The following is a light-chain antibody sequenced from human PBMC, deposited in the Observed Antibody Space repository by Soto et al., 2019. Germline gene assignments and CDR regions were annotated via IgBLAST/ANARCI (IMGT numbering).Light chain of an antibody. J-gene: IGKJ1*01. CDR2: AAS. CDR3: QKYNSAPWT. Sequence: IQLTQSTSSLAASVGHRVTITCRAIQGISSYLAWYQQKPGKVPKLLIYAASTLQSGVPSRFSGSGSGTDFTLTISSLQPEDVATYYCQKYNSAPWTFGQGTKVDIK. CDR1: QGISSY. V-gene: IGKV1-27*01.